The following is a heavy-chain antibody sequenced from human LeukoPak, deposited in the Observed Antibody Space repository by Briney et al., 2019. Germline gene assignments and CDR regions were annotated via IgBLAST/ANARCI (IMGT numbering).Heavy chain of an antibody. CDR1: GFGFSSYA. V-gene: IGHV3-21*01. Sequence: PGGTLGLSCVASGFGFSSYAVNWVRQAPGKGLEWVSSISPSSSYIHYADSAKGRFTISRDDAKNSLYLQMTSLRAEDTAIYYCARVVTYYSGSSGYSLDLWGQGALVIVSS. D-gene: IGHD3-22*01. J-gene: IGHJ4*02. CDR2: ISPSSSYI. CDR3: ARVVTYYSGSSGYSLDL.